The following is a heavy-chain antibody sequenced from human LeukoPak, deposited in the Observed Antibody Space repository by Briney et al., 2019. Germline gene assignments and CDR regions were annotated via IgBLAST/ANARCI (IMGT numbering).Heavy chain of an antibody. CDR2: ISGSGGST. Sequence: PGGSLRLSCAASGFTFSSYAMSWVRQAPGKGLEWVSAISGSGGSTYYADSVKGRFTISRDNSKNTLFLQMNSLRVEDTAVYYCARVLIGAAGCIDSWGQGTLVTVSS. CDR1: GFTFSSYA. D-gene: IGHD6-13*01. V-gene: IGHV3-23*01. J-gene: IGHJ4*02. CDR3: ARVLIGAAGCIDS.